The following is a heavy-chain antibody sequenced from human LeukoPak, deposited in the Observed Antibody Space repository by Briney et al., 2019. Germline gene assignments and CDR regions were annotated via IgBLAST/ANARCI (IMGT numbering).Heavy chain of an antibody. D-gene: IGHD1-20*01. CDR3: ARTTKSTITGTTVHYYYYYMDV. Sequence: GGSLRLSCAASGFTFSSYSMNWVRQAPGKGLEWVSYISSSSSTIYYADSVKGRFTISRDNAKNSLYLQMNSLRAEDTAVYYCARTTKSTITGTTVHYYYYYMDVWGKGTTVTVSS. CDR2: ISSSSSTI. CDR1: GFTFSSYS. V-gene: IGHV3-48*01. J-gene: IGHJ6*03.